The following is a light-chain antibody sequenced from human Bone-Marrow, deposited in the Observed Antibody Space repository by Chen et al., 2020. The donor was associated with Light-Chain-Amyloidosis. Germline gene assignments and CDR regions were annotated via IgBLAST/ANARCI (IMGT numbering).Light chain of an antibody. V-gene: IGLV2-23*02. CDR1: SSDVGSYDF. Sequence: QSALTQPASVSGSPGQSITISCPGTSSDVGSYDFVSWYQQHAGKAPNLMVYEVTKRPSGVSNRFSGSMSGYTASLTISGLQAEDEAYYYCCSYSGSPLYVFGTGTKVSVL. CDR2: EVT. J-gene: IGLJ1*01. CDR3: CSYSGSPLYV.